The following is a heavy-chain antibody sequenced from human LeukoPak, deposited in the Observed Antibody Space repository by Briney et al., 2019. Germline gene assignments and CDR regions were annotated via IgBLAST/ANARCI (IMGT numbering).Heavy chain of an antibody. Sequence: PGGSLRLSCAASGFTFSSYGMHWVRQAPGKGLEWVAFIRYDGSNKYYADSVKGRFTISRDNSKNTLYLQMNSLRAEDTAVYYCAKDLGDTVTTDHCFDYWGQGTLVTVSS. CDR2: IRYDGSNK. CDR1: GFTFSSYG. D-gene: IGHD4-17*01. V-gene: IGHV3-30*02. CDR3: AKDLGDTVTTDHCFDY. J-gene: IGHJ4*02.